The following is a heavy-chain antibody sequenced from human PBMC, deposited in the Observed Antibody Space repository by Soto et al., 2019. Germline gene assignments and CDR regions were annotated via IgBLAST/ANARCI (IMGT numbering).Heavy chain of an antibody. V-gene: IGHV1-46*03. Sequence: QVQLVQSGAEVKKPGASVTVSCKASGYTFTSYYIHWVRQAPGQGLEWMGIINPSGGSTSYAQKFQGRVTMTRDTSTSTVYMEVSGLRSEDTAVYYCARDQEPSTLYYDYYYVDGWGKGTTVTVSS. CDR1: GYTFTSYY. CDR2: INPSGGST. J-gene: IGHJ6*03. CDR3: ARDQEPSTLYYDYYYVDG.